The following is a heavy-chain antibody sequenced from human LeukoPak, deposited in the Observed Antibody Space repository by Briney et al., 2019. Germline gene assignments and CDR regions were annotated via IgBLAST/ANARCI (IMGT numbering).Heavy chain of an antibody. J-gene: IGHJ6*02. CDR1: GFTFDDYA. CDR2: ISWNSGDI. Sequence: PGGSLRLSCAASGFTFDDYAMHWVRQAPGKGLEWVSGISWNSGDIGYADSVKGRFTISRDNAKNSLYLQMNSLRAEDTALYYCAKDYGSATYPYYYYGMDVWGQGTTVTVSS. V-gene: IGHV3-9*01. D-gene: IGHD3-10*01. CDR3: AKDYGSATYPYYYYGMDV.